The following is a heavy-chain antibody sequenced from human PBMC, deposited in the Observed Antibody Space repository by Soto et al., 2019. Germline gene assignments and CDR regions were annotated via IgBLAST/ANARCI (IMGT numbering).Heavy chain of an antibody. Sequence: QVQLVESGGGVVQPGWSLRLSCAASGFTFSSYAIHWVRQAPGKGLEWVALIPSDGSNQYYADSVKGRFTISRDNSKDTVYLQMHSLRPEDTSVYFCAKGTPVNGDYALDYWGQETLVTVSS. J-gene: IGHJ4*02. D-gene: IGHD4-17*01. V-gene: IGHV3-30*18. CDR1: GFTFSSYA. CDR3: AKGTPVNGDYALDY. CDR2: IPSDGSNQ.